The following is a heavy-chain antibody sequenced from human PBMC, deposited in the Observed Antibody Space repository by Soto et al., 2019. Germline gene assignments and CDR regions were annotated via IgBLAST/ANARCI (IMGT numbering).Heavy chain of an antibody. CDR2: IIPILGIA. Sequence: ASVKVSCKASGGTFSSYTISWVRQAPGQGLEWMGRIIPILGIANYAQKFQGRVTITADKSTSTAYMELSSLRSEDTAVYYCARRPVVVVAATSSPFDYWGQGALVTVSS. J-gene: IGHJ4*02. D-gene: IGHD2-15*01. V-gene: IGHV1-69*02. CDR3: ARRPVVVVAATSSPFDY. CDR1: GGTFSSYT.